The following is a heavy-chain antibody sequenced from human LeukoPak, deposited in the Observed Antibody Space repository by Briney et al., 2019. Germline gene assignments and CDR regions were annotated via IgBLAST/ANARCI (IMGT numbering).Heavy chain of an antibody. CDR2: ISPDGREK. Sequence: GESLKISCSASGFTFSNFWMTWVRQAPGKGLECLANISPDGREKYYMDSVKGRFTISRDNTKNSLYLQMSSLRAEDTAVYYCAGDLNWDSHWGQGTLVTVSS. V-gene: IGHV3-7*01. CDR3: AGDLNWDSH. D-gene: IGHD1-26*01. J-gene: IGHJ4*02. CDR1: GFTFSNFW.